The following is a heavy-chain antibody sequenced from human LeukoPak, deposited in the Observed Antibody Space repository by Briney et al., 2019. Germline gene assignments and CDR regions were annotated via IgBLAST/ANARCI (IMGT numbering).Heavy chain of an antibody. CDR1: GGSISSYY. J-gene: IGHJ6*02. V-gene: IGHV4-59*01. D-gene: IGHD3-3*02. Sequence: SETLSLTCTVSGGSISSYYWSWIRQPPGKGLEWIGYIYYSGSTNYNPSLKSRVTISVDTSKNQFSLKLSSVTAADTAVYYCARVAIFEWPWSYYYGMDVWGQGTTVTVSS. CDR2: IYYSGST. CDR3: ARVAIFEWPWSYYYGMDV.